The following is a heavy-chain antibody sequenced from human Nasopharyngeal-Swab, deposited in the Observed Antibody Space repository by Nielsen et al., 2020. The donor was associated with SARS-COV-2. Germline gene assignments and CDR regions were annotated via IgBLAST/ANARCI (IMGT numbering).Heavy chain of an antibody. V-gene: IGHV3-23*01. D-gene: IGHD2-15*01. Sequence: GESLKISCAAPGFRNNWVHWVRQAPGKGLEWVSAISGSGGSTYYADSVKGRFTISRDNSKNTLYLQMNSLRAEDTAVYYCARRYCSAGSCMPGDCWGQGTLVTVSS. CDR2: ISGSGGST. CDR1: GFRNNWV. J-gene: IGHJ4*02. CDR3: ARRYCSAGSCMPGDC.